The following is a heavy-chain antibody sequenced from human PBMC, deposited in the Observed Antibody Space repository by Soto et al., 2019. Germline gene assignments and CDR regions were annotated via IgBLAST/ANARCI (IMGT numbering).Heavy chain of an antibody. Sequence: TMSHSWTVAEGYIISYHWSWIRQPPGKVLEWIGYIYYSGSTNYNPSLKSRVTISVDTSKNQFSLKLSSVTAADTAVYYCARGPYGSGSYYDYWGQGTLVTVSS. CDR3: ARGPYGSGSYYDY. J-gene: IGHJ4*02. D-gene: IGHD3-10*01. CDR2: IYYSGST. V-gene: IGHV4-59*01. CDR1: EGYIISYH.